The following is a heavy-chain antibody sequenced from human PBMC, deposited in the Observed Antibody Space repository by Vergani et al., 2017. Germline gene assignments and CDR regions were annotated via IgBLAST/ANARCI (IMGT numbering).Heavy chain of an antibody. CDR1: GGSISSGGYY. J-gene: IGHJ6*02. CDR2: IYYSGST. D-gene: IGHD5-18*01. Sequence: QVQLQESGPGLVKPSQTLSLTCTVSGGSISSGGYYWSWIRQHPGKGLEWIGYIYYSGSTNYNPSRKGRVTISVDTSKNQFSLKLSSVTAADTAVYYCARDRYSYGYYYYYGMDVWGQGTTVTVSS. V-gene: IGHV4-61*08. CDR3: ARDRYSYGYYYYYGMDV.